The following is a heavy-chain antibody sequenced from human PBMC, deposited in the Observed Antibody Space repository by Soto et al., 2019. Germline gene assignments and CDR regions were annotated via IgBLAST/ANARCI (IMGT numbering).Heavy chain of an antibody. CDR3: ARVRWNYARWFDP. CDR2: MNPNSGNT. J-gene: IGHJ5*02. D-gene: IGHD1-7*01. V-gene: IGHV1-18*01. CDR1: GYTFTSYD. Sequence: ASVKVSCKASGYTFTSYDINWVRQATGQGLEWMGWMNPNSGNTNYAQKLQGRVTMTTDTSTSTAYMELRSLRSDDTAVYYCARVRWNYARWFDPWGQGTLVTVSS.